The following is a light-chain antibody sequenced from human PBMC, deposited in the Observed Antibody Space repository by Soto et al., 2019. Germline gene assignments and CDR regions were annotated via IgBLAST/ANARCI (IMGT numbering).Light chain of an antibody. CDR2: GAS. J-gene: IGKJ2*01. CDR1: QSVLYNSNNKNH. CDR3: QQYYSSPFT. Sequence: DFVMTQAPDSLAVSLGERATINCKSSQSVLYNSNNKNHLGWFQQKPGHPPKLLIYGASFRPSGVPDRFSGSGSGTDFTLTISSLQAEDVAVYYCQQYYSSPFTFGQGTKREI. V-gene: IGKV4-1*01.